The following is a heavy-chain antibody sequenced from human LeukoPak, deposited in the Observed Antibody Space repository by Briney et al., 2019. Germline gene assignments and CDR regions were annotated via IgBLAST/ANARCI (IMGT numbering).Heavy chain of an antibody. Sequence: PSETLSLTCSVSGGPVTEFYWSWIRQPPGEGLEWIGYVSHTGTINYSPSLKTRVTMSVDASRNQFSLELVSVTAADTAVYYCARDRGSTGYFYLDSWGKGILVTVSS. CDR3: ARDRGSTGYFYLDS. V-gene: IGHV4-59*02. D-gene: IGHD6-19*01. CDR2: VSHTGTI. CDR1: GGPVTEFY. J-gene: IGHJ4*02.